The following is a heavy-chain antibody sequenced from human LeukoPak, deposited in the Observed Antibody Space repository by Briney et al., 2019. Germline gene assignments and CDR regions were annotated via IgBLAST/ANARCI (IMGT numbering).Heavy chain of an antibody. J-gene: IGHJ4*02. Sequence: PSETLSLTCAVYGGSFSGYYWSWIRQPPGKGLEWIGEINHSGSTNYNPSLKSRVTISVDTSKNQFSLKLSSVTAADTAVYYCATTGYDSSAEDYWGQGTLVTVSS. CDR2: INHSGST. V-gene: IGHV4-34*01. D-gene: IGHD3-22*01. CDR3: ATTGYDSSAEDY. CDR1: GGSFSGYY.